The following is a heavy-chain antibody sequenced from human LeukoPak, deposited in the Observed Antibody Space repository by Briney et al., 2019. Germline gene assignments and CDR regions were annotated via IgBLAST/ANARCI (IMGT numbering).Heavy chain of an antibody. CDR1: GYTFTDYL. CDR3: ARRRGGAVGGWEPCDP. Sequence: GASVRVSCKASGYTFTDYLIHWVRQAPGHGLEWMGSINPDSDDTNYPQKFQGRVTMTRDTSINTAYVELHRLRSDDTAIYYCARRRGGAVGGWEPCDPWGQGTLVTVSS. J-gene: IGHJ5*02. D-gene: IGHD6-19*01. CDR2: INPDSDDT. V-gene: IGHV1-2*02.